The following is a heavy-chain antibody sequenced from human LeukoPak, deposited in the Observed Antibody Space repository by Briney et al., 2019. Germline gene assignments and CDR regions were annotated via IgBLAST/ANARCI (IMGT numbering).Heavy chain of an antibody. CDR1: GVTLSNYG. J-gene: IGHJ6*02. CDR3: ARDHIALGGMDV. Sequence: GGSLRLSCGVSGVTLSNYGMSWVRQAPGKGLEGGSSISSRTISIYYAASVKGRFTISRDNAKNSLYLQMNSLRAEDTAVYYCARDHIALGGMDVWGQGTTVTVSS. CDR2: ISSRTISI. V-gene: IGHV3-21*01. D-gene: IGHD2-21*01.